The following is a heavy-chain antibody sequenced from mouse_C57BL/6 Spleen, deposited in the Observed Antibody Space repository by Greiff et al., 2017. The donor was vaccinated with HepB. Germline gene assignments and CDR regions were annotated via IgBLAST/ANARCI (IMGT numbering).Heavy chain of an antibody. CDR2: IDPETGGT. Sequence: VQRVESGAELVRPGASVTLSCKASGYTFTDYEMHWVKQTPVHGLEWIGAIDPETGGTAYNQKFKGKAILTADKSSSTAYMELRSLTSEDSAVYYCTRRITTVVNYFDYWGQGTTLTVSS. D-gene: IGHD1-1*01. J-gene: IGHJ2*01. V-gene: IGHV1-15*01. CDR1: GYTFTDYE. CDR3: TRRITTVVNYFDY.